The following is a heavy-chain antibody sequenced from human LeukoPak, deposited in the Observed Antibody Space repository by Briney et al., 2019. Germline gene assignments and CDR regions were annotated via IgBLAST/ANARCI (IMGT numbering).Heavy chain of an antibody. V-gene: IGHV1-2*02. J-gene: IGHJ4*02. Sequence: ASVKVSCKTSGYTFTGYYMHWVRQAPGQGLVWMGWINPNSGGTNYAQKFQDRVTMTGDTSISTAYMELSRLTSVDTAVYYCAIDPMKVLVFPPRLDYWGQGTLVTVSS. CDR3: AIDPMKVLVFPPRLDY. CDR1: GYTFTGYY. CDR2: INPNSGGT. D-gene: IGHD3-22*01.